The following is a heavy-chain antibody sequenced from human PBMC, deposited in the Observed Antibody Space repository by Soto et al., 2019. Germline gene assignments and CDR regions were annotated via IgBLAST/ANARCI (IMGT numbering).Heavy chain of an antibody. D-gene: IGHD6-13*01. Sequence: TSDTLSLTCTVSGGSISSYYWSWIRQPPGKGLEWIGYIYYSGSTNYNPSLKSRVTISVDTSKNQFSLKLSSVTAADTAVYYCASSNIAAAGFYYYGMDVWGRGTTVTVSS. V-gene: IGHV4-59*01. J-gene: IGHJ6*02. CDR2: IYYSGST. CDR3: ASSNIAAAGFYYYGMDV. CDR1: GGSISSYY.